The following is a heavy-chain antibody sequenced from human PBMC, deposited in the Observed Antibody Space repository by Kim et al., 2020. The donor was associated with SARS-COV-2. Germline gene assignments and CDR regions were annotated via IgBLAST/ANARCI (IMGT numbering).Heavy chain of an antibody. V-gene: IGHV4-59*01. CDR2: ISYSGRT. CDR1: GGSISSYY. Sequence: SETLSLTCTVSGGSISSYYWSWIRQPPGKGLEWIGSISYSGRTNYNPSLKSRVTISVATSKNQFPLQLISMPAADTAAYYCSRDDRRGTRLGFFCYYYG. D-gene: IGHD3-16*01. J-gene: IGHJ6*01. CDR3: SRDDRRGTRLGFFCYYYG.